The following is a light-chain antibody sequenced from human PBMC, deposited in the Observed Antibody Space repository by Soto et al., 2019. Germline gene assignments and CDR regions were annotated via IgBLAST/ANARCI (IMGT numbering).Light chain of an antibody. CDR1: QSISGW. J-gene: IGKJ1*01. V-gene: IGKV1-5*01. CDR2: DAF. CDR3: QQYHSYWT. Sequence: DIQMTQSPPSLSASVGDRVTITCRASQSISGWLAWYQVKPGKAPKLLIYDAFNLQSGVPSTFSGSGSGTEFTLTISRLQPDDFATYYCQQYHSYWTFGQGTKVDIK.